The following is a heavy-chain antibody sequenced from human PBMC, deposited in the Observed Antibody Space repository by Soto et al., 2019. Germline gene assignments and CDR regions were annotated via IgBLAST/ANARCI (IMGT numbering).Heavy chain of an antibody. Sequence: PGGSLRLSCAASGFTFSRYAMSWVRQAPGKGLEWVSAISGSGGSTYYADSVKGRFTISRDNSKNTLYLQMNSLRAEDTAVYYCANPRWELLAFFDYWGQGTLVTVSS. D-gene: IGHD1-26*01. V-gene: IGHV3-23*01. CDR2: ISGSGGST. CDR3: ANPRWELLAFFDY. CDR1: GFTFSRYA. J-gene: IGHJ4*02.